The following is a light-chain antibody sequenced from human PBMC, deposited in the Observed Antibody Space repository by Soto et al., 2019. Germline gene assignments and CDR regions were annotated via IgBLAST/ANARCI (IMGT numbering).Light chain of an antibody. V-gene: IGKV3-15*01. CDR1: QSVSSD. CDR2: GAS. Sequence: EIVMTQSPATLSVSPGERATRSCRASQSVSSDLAWYQQKPGQAPRLLIYGASTRATGIPARFSCSGSGTEFTLTISSLQSEDFAVYYCQQYNNWPITFGQGTRLEIK. CDR3: QQYNNWPIT. J-gene: IGKJ5*01.